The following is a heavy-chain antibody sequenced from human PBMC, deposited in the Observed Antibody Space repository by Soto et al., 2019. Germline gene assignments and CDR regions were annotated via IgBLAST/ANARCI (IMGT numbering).Heavy chain of an antibody. V-gene: IGHV1-69*12. J-gene: IGHJ5*02. CDR3: ARDGDPGYSFWSGPLGGGRFDP. CDR2: IVPLFGTA. Sequence: QVQLVQSGAEVKEPGSSVNVSCKTSGGTFGNTAVTWVRQVPGQGLEWIGGIVPLFGTANYAQKFRGRVMITADESTSTAYRDLSRLRSDDTAIYYCARDGDPGYSFWSGPLGGGRFDPWGQGTLVTVSS. CDR1: GGTFGNTA. D-gene: IGHD3-3*01.